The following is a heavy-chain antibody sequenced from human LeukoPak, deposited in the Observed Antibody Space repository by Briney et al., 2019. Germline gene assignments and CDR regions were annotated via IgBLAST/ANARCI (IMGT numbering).Heavy chain of an antibody. D-gene: IGHD2-15*01. J-gene: IGHJ4*02. Sequence: PSETLSLTCTVSGGSISSSSYYWGWIRQPPGKGLEWIGSIYYSGSTYYNPSLKSRVTISVDTSKNQFSLKLSSVTAADTAVYYCARLSKVVAASSRGQGTLVTVSS. CDR2: IYYSGST. CDR3: ARLSKVVAASS. V-gene: IGHV4-39*01. CDR1: GGSISSSSYY.